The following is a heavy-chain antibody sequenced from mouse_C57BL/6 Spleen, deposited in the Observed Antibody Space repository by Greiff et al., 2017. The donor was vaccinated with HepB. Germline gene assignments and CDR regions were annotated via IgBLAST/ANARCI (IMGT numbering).Heavy chain of an antibody. V-gene: IGHV5-17*01. CDR2: ISSGSSTI. CDR3: ARPAVVAPYYAMDY. Sequence: EVQRVESGGGLVKPGGSLKLSCAASGFTFSDYGMHWVRQAPEKGLEWVAYISSGSSTIYYADTVKGRFTISRDNAKNTLFLQMTSLRSEDTAMYYCARPAVVAPYYAMDYWGQGTSVTVSS. J-gene: IGHJ4*01. D-gene: IGHD1-1*01. CDR1: GFTFSDYG.